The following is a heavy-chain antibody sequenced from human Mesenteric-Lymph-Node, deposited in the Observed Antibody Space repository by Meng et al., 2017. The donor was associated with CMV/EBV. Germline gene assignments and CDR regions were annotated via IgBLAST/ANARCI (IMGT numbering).Heavy chain of an antibody. CDR3: ARQARVVKVGHHAFDI. Sequence: GESLKISCRGSGYTFTTHWIGWVRQMPGKGLEWMGIIFPGDSDTKYSPSFQGQVTISVDNSISTAYLQWRSLETSDTAMYYCARQARVVKVGHHAFDIWGQGTVVTVSS. V-gene: IGHV5-51*01. CDR1: GYTFTTHW. J-gene: IGHJ3*02. CDR2: IFPGDSDT. D-gene: IGHD3-10*01.